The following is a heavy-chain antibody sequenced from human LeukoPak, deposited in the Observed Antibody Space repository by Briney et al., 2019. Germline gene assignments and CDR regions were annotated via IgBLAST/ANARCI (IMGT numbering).Heavy chain of an antibody. Sequence: GGSLRLSCAASGFTFSSYSMNWVRQAPGKGLEWVSSISSSSSYIYYADSVKGRFTISRDNAKNSLYLQMNSLRAEDTAVYYCARGTNDYGDYHYCMVVWGKGTTVTVSS. CDR2: ISSSSSYI. D-gene: IGHD4-17*01. CDR3: ARGTNDYGDYHYCMVV. V-gene: IGHV3-21*01. CDR1: GFTFSSYS. J-gene: IGHJ6*03.